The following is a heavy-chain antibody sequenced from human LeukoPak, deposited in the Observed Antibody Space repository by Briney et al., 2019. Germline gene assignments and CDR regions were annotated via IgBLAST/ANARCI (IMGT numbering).Heavy chain of an antibody. V-gene: IGHV3-21*01. CDR3: ASFSGDGDWFDP. CDR2: ISSSSSYI. D-gene: IGHD7-27*01. Sequence: GGSLRLSCAASGFTFSSYSMNWVRQAPGKGLEWVSSISSSSSYIYYADSVKGRFTISRDNAKNSLYLQMNSLRAEDTAVYYCASFSGDGDWFDPWGQGTLVTVSS. J-gene: IGHJ5*02. CDR1: GFTFSSYS.